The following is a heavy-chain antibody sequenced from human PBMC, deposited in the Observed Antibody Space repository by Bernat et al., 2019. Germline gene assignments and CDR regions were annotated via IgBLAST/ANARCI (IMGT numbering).Heavy chain of an antibody. D-gene: IGHD5-18*01. J-gene: IGHJ6*02. CDR1: GFTFSSYS. Sequence: EVQLVESGGGLVKPGGSLRLSCAASGFTFSSYSMNWVRQAPGKGLDWFSSISSSSSYIYYADSVKGRFPISRDTAKNSLYLQMNSLRAEDTAVYYCARDYNAHSYGYVGDYYYGMDVWGQGTTVTVSS. CDR2: ISSSSSYI. V-gene: IGHV3-21*01. CDR3: ARDYNAHSYGYVGDYYYGMDV.